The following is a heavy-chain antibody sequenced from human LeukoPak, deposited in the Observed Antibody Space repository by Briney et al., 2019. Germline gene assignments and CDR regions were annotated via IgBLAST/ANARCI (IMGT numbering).Heavy chain of an antibody. J-gene: IGHJ6*02. CDR2: MSISGSTI. D-gene: IGHD3-10*01. CDR1: GFTFSDYS. V-gene: IGHV3-48*04. CDR3: AREIFHGSGSPRMDV. Sequence: GGSLRLSCVASGFTFSDYSMNWVRQAPGRGLEYIAYMSISGSTIKYAESVKGRFTISRDNAQDSLFLHMNSLRAEDTAVYYCAREIFHGSGSPRMDVWGQGTTVTVSS.